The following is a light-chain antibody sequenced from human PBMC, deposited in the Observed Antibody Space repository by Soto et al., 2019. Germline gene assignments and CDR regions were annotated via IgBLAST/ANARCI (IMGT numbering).Light chain of an antibody. J-gene: IGLJ2*01. CDR1: SSDVGGYNY. CDR3: SSYTSSSTLV. Sequence: QSALTQPASVSGSPGQSITISCTGTSSDVGGYNYVSWYQQHPGKAPKLMIYEVSNRPSGVSNRFSGSKSGHTASLTISGLQAEDEADYYCSSYTSSSTLVFGGGTQLTVL. V-gene: IGLV2-14*01. CDR2: EVS.